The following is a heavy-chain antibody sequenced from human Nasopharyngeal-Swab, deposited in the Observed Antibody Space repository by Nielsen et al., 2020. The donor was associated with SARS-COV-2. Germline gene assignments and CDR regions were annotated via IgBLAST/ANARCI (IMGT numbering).Heavy chain of an antibody. J-gene: IGHJ6*03. D-gene: IGHD5-12*01. CDR3: ARGFIVATIFHYYYYMDV. Sequence: ASVKVSCKASGYTFTSYDSNWGRQATGQGLEGMGWMNPNSGNTGYAQKFQGRVTMTRNTSISTAYMELSSLRSEDTAVYYCARGFIVATIFHYYYYMDVWGKGTTVTVSS. CDR2: MNPNSGNT. CDR1: GYTFTSYD. V-gene: IGHV1-8*01.